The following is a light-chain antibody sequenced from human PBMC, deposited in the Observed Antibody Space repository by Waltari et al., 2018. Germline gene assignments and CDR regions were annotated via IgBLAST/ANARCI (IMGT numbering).Light chain of an antibody. CDR1: EDITNY. CDR3: QQYHDLPT. J-gene: IGKJ5*01. CDR2: ESA. Sequence: DIQMTQSPSSLSASVGDTVTITCPATEDITNYLNWYQQKPVKAPKHLIYESANLETGVPSWFSGSGSGTEFTFAISSLQPEDVATYYCQQYHDLPTFGQGTRLEIK. V-gene: IGKV1-33*01.